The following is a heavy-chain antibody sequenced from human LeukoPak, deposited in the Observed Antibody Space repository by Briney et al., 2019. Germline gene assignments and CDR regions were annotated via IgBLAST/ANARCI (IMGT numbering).Heavy chain of an antibody. Sequence: ASVKVSCKASGYPFTSYEINWVRQATGEGLEWMGWMKPDSGNSAYAQKFQGRVTITADESTSTAYMELSSLRSEDTAVYYCARDYSSSWCLDYWGQGTLVTVSS. CDR3: ARDYSSSWCLDY. CDR2: MKPDSGNS. J-gene: IGHJ4*02. V-gene: IGHV1-8*01. CDR1: GYPFTSYE. D-gene: IGHD6-13*01.